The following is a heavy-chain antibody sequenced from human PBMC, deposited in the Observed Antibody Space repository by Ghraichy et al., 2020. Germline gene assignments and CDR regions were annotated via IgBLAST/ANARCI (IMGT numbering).Heavy chain of an antibody. D-gene: IGHD3-10*01. CDR1: GGSISSTSYY. Sequence: SETLSLTCTVSGGSISSTSYYWGWIRQPPGQGLEWIGSIYYSGTTYYNPSLKSRVTISVDTSKNQFYLKLSSVTAADTAVYYWARHLFMVPNDYWGQGTLVTVSS. CDR3: ARHLFMVPNDY. CDR2: IYYSGTT. J-gene: IGHJ4*02. V-gene: IGHV4-39*01.